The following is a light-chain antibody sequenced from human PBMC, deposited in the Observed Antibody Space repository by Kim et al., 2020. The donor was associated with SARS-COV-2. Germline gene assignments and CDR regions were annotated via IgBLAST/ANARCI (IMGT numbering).Light chain of an antibody. V-gene: IGLV2-14*03. Sequence: QSALTQPASVSGSPGQSITISCTGTSSDIGGYNYVSWYQHHPGKAPEVIIYDVSRRPSGISNRFSGSKSGKTASLAISGLQAEDEADYYCSSYRSRSVVFGGGTQLTVL. CDR3: SSYRSRSVV. CDR2: DVS. J-gene: IGLJ2*01. CDR1: SSDIGGYNY.